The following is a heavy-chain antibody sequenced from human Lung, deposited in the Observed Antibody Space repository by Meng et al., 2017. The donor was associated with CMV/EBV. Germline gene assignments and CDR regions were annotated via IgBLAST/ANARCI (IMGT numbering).Heavy chain of an antibody. V-gene: IGHV3-23*03. CDR3: AKGKWGGYYYYYGMDV. J-gene: IGHJ6*02. CDR2: IYSGDDST. CDR1: GFTFSTFA. Sequence: GGSLRLXCAASGFTFSTFAMSWVRQAPGKGLQWVSGIYSGDDSTYYADSVKGRFTISRDNSKNMLYLQMNSLRAEDSAVYFCAKGKWGGYYYYYGMDVWGRGTXVTVSS. D-gene: IGHD1-26*01.